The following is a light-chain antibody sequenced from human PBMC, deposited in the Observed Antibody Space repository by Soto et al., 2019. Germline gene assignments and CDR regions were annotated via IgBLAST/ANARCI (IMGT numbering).Light chain of an antibody. CDR2: GNT. V-gene: IGLV1-40*01. CDR3: QSYDSSLSSWV. CDR1: SSNIGTRYD. Sequence: QSVLTQPPSVSGAPGQRVTISCTGSSSNIGTRYDVHWYQQLPGTAPKLLIYGNTNRPSGVPDRFSGSKSGTSASLAITGLQAEDEADYYCQSYDSSLSSWVFGGGTKVTVL. J-gene: IGLJ3*02.